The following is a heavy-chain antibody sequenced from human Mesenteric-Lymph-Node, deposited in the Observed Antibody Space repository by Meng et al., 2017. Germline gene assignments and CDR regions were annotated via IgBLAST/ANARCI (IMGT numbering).Heavy chain of an antibody. CDR3: ATAGSVWQLVRRDYGMDV. V-gene: IGHV4-34*01. CDR1: GGSFSGYY. Sequence: SETLSLTCAVYGGSFSGYYWSWIRQPPGKGLEWIGEINHSGSTNYNPSLKSRVTISVDTSKNQFSLKLSSVTAADTAVYYCATAGSVWQLVRRDYGMDVWGQGTTVTVSS. CDR2: INHSGST. J-gene: IGHJ6*02. D-gene: IGHD6-13*01.